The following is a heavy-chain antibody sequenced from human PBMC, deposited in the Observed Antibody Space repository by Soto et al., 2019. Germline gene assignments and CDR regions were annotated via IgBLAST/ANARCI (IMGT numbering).Heavy chain of an antibody. CDR2: IAYDGNEK. Sequence: QVQLVESGGGVVQPGTSLRLSCAASGFTFKTHAMHWVRQAPGKGLEWIAVIAYDGNEKFYADSVKGRFTISRDNSKNAVYLQINTLRNEDTAVYYCGKDVGDYVPYYYGVDVWGQGTTVTVSS. D-gene: IGHD1-26*01. CDR1: GFTFKTHA. CDR3: GKDVGDYVPYYYGVDV. V-gene: IGHV3-30*18. J-gene: IGHJ6*02.